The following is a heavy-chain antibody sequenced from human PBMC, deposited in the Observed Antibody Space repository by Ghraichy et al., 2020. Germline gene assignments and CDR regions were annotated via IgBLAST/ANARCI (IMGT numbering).Heavy chain of an antibody. Sequence: GSLRLSCAVYGGSFSGFYWNWIRQPPGKGLEWIGEIDHSGSTNYNPSLKSRVTYSVDTSKNQFSLQLRSVTAADTAMYYCARSPSRWTANFDFWGQGVLVTVSS. CDR1: GGSFSGFY. CDR3: ARSPSRWTANFDF. CDR2: IDHSGST. V-gene: IGHV4-34*01. J-gene: IGHJ4*02. D-gene: IGHD2-21*02.